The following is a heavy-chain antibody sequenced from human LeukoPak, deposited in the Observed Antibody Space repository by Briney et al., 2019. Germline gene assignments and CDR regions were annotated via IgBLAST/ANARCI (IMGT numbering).Heavy chain of an antibody. D-gene: IGHD3-10*01. CDR2: IYNSGST. CDR1: GGSISIYY. V-gene: IGHV4-59*01. CDR3: VRDRELNY. Sequence: SETLSLTCTVSGGSISIYYWSWVRQPPGKGLEWIGYIYNSGSTNYNPSLKSRVTISVDTPKNQFSLNLDSVTAADTAVYYCVRDRELNYWGQGTLVTVSS. J-gene: IGHJ4*02.